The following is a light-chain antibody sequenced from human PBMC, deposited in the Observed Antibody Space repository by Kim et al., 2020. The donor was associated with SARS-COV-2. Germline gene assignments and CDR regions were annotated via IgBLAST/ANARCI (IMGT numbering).Light chain of an antibody. Sequence: QSVLTQPPSVSGAPGQTVTIACTGSSSNVGGDNYLSWYQQFPGTAPKLLIYGVSKRPSGVPDRFSASKSGNTASLAISGLQAEDEANYYCQSYDNRRSVVFGAGTKFTVL. CDR2: GVS. CDR1: SSNVGGDNY. V-gene: IGLV1-40*01. J-gene: IGLJ1*01. CDR3: QSYDNRRSVV.